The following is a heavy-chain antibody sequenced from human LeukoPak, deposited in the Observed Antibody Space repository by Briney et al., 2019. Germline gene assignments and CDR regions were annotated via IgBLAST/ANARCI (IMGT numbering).Heavy chain of an antibody. CDR3: GRVPAAGTGPDY. D-gene: IGHD6-13*01. Sequence: SETLSLTCTVSGGSVSSTNDYWSWIRQPPGKGLEWVGFFSYNVHSDYNPSLTSRVTISVDTSKNQFSLRLSSVTAADTAIYYCGRVPAAGTGPDYWGQGTLVTVSS. V-gene: IGHV4-61*01. J-gene: IGHJ4*02. CDR1: GGSVSSTNDY. CDR2: FSYNVHS.